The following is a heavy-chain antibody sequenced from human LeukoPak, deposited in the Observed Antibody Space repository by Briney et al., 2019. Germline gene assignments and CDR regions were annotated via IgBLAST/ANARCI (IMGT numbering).Heavy chain of an antibody. CDR2: INYSGST. Sequence: SETLSLTCTVSGGSISGYFWSWIRQPPGTGLEWIGYINYSGSTKYNPSLTGRVTISVDTSKNQFPLKLSSVPAADTAVYYCARVGVDGDYFFDYWGQGTLVTVSS. V-gene: IGHV4-59*01. CDR3: ARVGVDGDYFFDY. CDR1: GGSISGYF. J-gene: IGHJ4*02. D-gene: IGHD4-17*01.